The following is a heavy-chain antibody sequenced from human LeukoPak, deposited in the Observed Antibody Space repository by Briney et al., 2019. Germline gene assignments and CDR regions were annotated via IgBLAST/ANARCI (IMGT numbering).Heavy chain of an antibody. Sequence: SETLSLTCTVSGGSVSSGSYYWSWIRQPPGKGLEWIGYIYYSGSTNYNPSLKIRVTISVDTSKNQFSLKLSSVTAADTAVYYCARDSGGAFDYWGQGTLVTVSS. CDR3: ARDSGGAFDY. V-gene: IGHV4-61*01. CDR1: GGSVSSGSYY. J-gene: IGHJ4*02. CDR2: IYYSGST. D-gene: IGHD3-10*01.